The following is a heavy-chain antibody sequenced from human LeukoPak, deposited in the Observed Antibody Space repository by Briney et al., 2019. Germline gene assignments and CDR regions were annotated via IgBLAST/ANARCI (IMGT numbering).Heavy chain of an antibody. J-gene: IGHJ4*02. CDR3: AKQLGYCSDGSCYFPY. D-gene: IGHD2-15*01. V-gene: IGHV3-23*01. CDR2: ISNNGGYI. CDR1: GFTFSSSA. Sequence: GGSLRLSCAASGFTFSSSAMSWVRQAPGKGLEWVSGISNNGGYIYYADSVQGRFTISRDNSKSTLCLQMNSLRAEDTAVYYCAKQLGYCSDGSCYFPYWGQGTLVTVSS.